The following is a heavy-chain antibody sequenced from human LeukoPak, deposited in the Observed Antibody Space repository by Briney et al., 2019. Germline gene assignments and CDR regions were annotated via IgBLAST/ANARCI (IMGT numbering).Heavy chain of an antibody. CDR3: AKDQDDYGDYGVAFDI. V-gene: IGHV3-23*01. J-gene: IGHJ3*02. CDR2: ISGSGGST. Sequence: GGSLRLSCAASGFTFSSYAMSWARQAPGKGLECVSAISGSGGSTYYADSVKGRFTISRDNSKNTLYLQMNSLRAEDTAVYYCAKDQDDYGDYGVAFDIWGQGTMVTVSS. D-gene: IGHD4-17*01. CDR1: GFTFSSYA.